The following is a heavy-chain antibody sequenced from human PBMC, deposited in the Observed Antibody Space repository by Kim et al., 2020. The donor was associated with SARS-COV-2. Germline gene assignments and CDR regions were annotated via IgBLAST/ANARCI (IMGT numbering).Heavy chain of an antibody. V-gene: IGHV4-39*01. J-gene: IGHJ4*02. D-gene: IGHD3-3*01. CDR1: GGSISSSSYY. CDR2: IYYSGST. Sequence: SETLSLTCTVSGGSISSSSYYWGWIRQPPGKGLEWIGSIYYSGSTYYNPSLKSRVTISVDTSKNQFSLKLSSVTAADTAVYYCARIRAGPPTIFGVPLYYFDYWGQGTLVTVSS. CDR3: ARIRAGPPTIFGVPLYYFDY.